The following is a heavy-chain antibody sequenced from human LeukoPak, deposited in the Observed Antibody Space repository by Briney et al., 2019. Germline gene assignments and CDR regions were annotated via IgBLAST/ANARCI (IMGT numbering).Heavy chain of an antibody. V-gene: IGHV4-39*01. J-gene: IGHJ4*02. CDR2: IYYSGST. Sequence: SETLSLTCTVSGGSIRSSYYYWGWIRQPPGKGLEWIGSIYYSGSTYYNPSLKSRVTISVDTSKNQFSLKLSSVTAADTAVYYCARRPRRDDYGDYGTWDYWGQGTLVTVSS. CDR1: GGSIRSSYYY. CDR3: ARRPRRDDYGDYGTWDY. D-gene: IGHD4-17*01.